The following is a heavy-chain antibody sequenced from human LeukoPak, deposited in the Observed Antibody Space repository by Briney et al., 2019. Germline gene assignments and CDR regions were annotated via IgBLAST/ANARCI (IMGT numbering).Heavy chain of an antibody. CDR2: INPNSGGT. CDR3: ARQYYDSSGYYYVPFDY. V-gene: IGHV1-2*02. Sequence: ASVKVSCKASGYTFTSYGISWVRQAPGQGLEWMGWINPNSGGTNYAQKFQGRVTMTRDTSISTAYMELSRLRSDDTAVYYCARQYYDSSGYYYVPFDYWGQGTLVTVSS. CDR1: GYTFTSYG. J-gene: IGHJ4*02. D-gene: IGHD3-22*01.